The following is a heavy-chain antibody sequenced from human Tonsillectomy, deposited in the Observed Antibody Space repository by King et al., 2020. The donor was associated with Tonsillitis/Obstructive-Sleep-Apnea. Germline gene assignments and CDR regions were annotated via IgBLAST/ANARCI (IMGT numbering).Heavy chain of an antibody. Sequence: VQLVESGGGVARPGGSLRLSCAASGFTFNDHGMSWVRQVQGKGGQWVSGINWNGDRTTYRDSVKGRFTFSRDNAKNSLYLQMNSLRVEDTAFYYCAKNFGDPDYWGQGTLVTVSS. J-gene: IGHJ4*02. CDR3: AKNFGDPDY. CDR2: INWNGDRT. V-gene: IGHV3-20*04. D-gene: IGHD4-17*01. CDR1: GFTFNDHG.